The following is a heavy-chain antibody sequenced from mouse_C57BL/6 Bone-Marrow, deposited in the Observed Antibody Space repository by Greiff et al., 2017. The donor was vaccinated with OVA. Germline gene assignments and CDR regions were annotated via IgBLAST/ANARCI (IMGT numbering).Heavy chain of an antibody. CDR1: GYTFTSYW. Sequence: QVQLQQPGAELVKPGASVKMSCKASGYTFTSYWITWVKQRPGPGLEWIGDIYPGSGSTNYNEKFKSKATLTVDTSSSTAYMQLSSLTSEDSAVYYCARVPITTLDWYFDVWGTGTTVTVSS. J-gene: IGHJ1*03. D-gene: IGHD1-1*01. V-gene: IGHV1-55*01. CDR2: IYPGSGST. CDR3: ARVPITTLDWYFDV.